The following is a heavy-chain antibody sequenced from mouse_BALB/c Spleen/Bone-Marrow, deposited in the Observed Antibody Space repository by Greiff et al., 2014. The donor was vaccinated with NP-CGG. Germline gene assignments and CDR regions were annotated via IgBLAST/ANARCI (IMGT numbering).Heavy chain of an antibody. J-gene: IGHJ2*01. CDR3: VRPDY. Sequence: QVQLQQPGAELAKPGASVKMSCKASGYTFTSYWMHWVKQRPGQGLGWIGYINPSTGYTDYDQKFKDKATLTADKSSSTAYMQLISLTSEDSAVYYCVRPDYWGQGTTLTVSS. CDR1: GYTFTSYW. V-gene: IGHV1-7*01. CDR2: INPSTGYT.